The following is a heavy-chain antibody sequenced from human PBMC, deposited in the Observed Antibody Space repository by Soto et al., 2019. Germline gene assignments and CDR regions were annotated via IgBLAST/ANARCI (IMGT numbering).Heavy chain of an antibody. Sequence: GGSLRLSCAASGFTFSAYGMHWVRQAPGKGLEWVAVLSYDGNNKNYADSMKGRFTISRDNSKNTLYLQMNSLRAQDTAVYYRAKERDAMATNFDYWGQGTLVTVSS. V-gene: IGHV3-30*18. J-gene: IGHJ4*02. CDR2: LSYDGNNK. D-gene: IGHD5-12*01. CDR3: AKERDAMATNFDY. CDR1: GFTFSAYG.